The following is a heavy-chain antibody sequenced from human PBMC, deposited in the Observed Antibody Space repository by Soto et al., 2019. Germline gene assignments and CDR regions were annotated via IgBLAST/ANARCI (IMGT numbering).Heavy chain of an antibody. CDR1: GLTVSSNY. Sequence: EVQLVETGGSLIQPGGSMRLSCAASGLTVSSNYMNWVRQAPGKGLEWVSVLYSGGSTHYAGSVKGRFIISRDNSKNTVYLQMNSLRAEDTAVYYCARDRPGDEGDAFDIWGHGTMVTVSS. V-gene: IGHV3-53*02. J-gene: IGHJ3*02. D-gene: IGHD3-10*01. CDR2: LYSGGST. CDR3: ARDRPGDEGDAFDI.